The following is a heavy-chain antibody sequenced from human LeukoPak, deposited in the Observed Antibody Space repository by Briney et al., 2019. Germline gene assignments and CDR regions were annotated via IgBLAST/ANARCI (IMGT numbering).Heavy chain of an antibody. J-gene: IGHJ3*02. Sequence: ASVKVSCKASGYTFTSYGISWVRQAPGQGLEWMGWISAYNGNTNYAQKLQGRVTMTTDTSTSTACMELRSLRSDDTAVYYCARVTRGQSRTIRNAFDIWGQGTMVTVSS. V-gene: IGHV1-18*01. CDR2: ISAYNGNT. CDR1: GYTFTSYG. CDR3: ARVTRGQSRTIRNAFDI. D-gene: IGHD1-14*01.